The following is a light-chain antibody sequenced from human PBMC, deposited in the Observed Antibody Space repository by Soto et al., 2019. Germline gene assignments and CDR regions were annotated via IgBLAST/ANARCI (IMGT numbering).Light chain of an antibody. Sequence: ELVLTQSPATLSLSPGERATLSCRASQSVSSYLAWYQQKPGQAPRLLIYDASNRATGIPARFSGSGSGTDFTLTISSLEPEDFAVYYCQQRSNGPPMYTFGQGTKLEIK. CDR3: QQRSNGPPMYT. J-gene: IGKJ2*01. CDR1: QSVSSY. V-gene: IGKV3-11*01. CDR2: DAS.